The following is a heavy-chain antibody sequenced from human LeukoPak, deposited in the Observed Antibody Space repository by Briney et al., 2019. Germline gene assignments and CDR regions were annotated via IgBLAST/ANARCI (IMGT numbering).Heavy chain of an antibody. CDR2: ISDTGRKR. V-gene: IGHV3-23*01. CDR1: GFSFDTYA. CDR3: AKDHDNGDYYYYFDS. D-gene: IGHD2-21*02. J-gene: IGHJ4*02. Sequence: PGGSLRLSRVASGFSFDTYAMSWVRQPPGKGLEWVSGISDTGRKRHYTDSVKGRFTISRDNSKNTLHLQMNSLRAEDTALYFCAKDHDNGDYYYYFDSWGQGTLVTVSS.